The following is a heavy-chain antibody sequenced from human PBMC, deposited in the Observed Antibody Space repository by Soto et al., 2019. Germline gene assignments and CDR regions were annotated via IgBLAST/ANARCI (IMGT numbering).Heavy chain of an antibody. V-gene: IGHV3-7*01. D-gene: IGHD3-10*01. CDR3: ARDLRLLLFGELLPDNLYYYYGMDV. J-gene: IGHJ6*02. CDR2: INLDGSEK. Sequence: PGGSLRLSCAASGFTFSDYWMSWVRQTPGKGLEWVGNINLDGSEKYYADSVKGRFTISRDNAKNAIFLQMNSLRAEDTAVYYCARDLRLLLFGELLPDNLYYYYGMDVWGQGTTVTVSS. CDR1: GFTFSDYW.